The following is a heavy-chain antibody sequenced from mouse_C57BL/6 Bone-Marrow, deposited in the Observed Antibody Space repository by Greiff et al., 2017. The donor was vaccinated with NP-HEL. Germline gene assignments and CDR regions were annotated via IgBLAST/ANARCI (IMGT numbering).Heavy chain of an antibody. J-gene: IGHJ4*01. CDR1: GYTFTSYW. CDR3: ARQYENLTAMDY. Sequence: QVQLQQPGTELVKPGASVKLSCKASGYTFTSYWMHWVKQRPGQGLEWIGNINPSNGGTNYNEKFKGKATLTADKSSSTAYMELRSLTSEDSAVYYCARQYENLTAMDYWGQGTSVTVSA. V-gene: IGHV1-53*01. CDR2: INPSNGGT. D-gene: IGHD2-3*01.